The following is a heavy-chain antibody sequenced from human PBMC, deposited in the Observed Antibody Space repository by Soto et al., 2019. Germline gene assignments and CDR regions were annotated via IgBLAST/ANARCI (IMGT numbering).Heavy chain of an antibody. V-gene: IGHV4-31*03. CDR3: ARAYYDFWSGYHGGYLDY. CDR1: GGSISSGGYY. CDR2: IYYSGST. Sequence: QVQLQEAGPGLGKPSQTLSLTCTVSGGSISSGGYYWSWIRQHPGKGLEWIGYIYYSGSTYYNPSLKSRVTISVDTSKNQFSLKLSSVTAADTAVYYCARAYYDFWSGYHGGYLDYWGQGTLVTVSS. D-gene: IGHD3-3*01. J-gene: IGHJ4*02.